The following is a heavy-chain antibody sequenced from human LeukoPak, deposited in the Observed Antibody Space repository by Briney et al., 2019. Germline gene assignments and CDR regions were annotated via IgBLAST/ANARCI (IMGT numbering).Heavy chain of an antibody. CDR3: ARDGSKALPN. CDR2: IYNSENT. CDR1: GGSVSSYY. Sequence: PSETLPLTCTVSGGSVSSYYWSWIRQPPGKGLEWIGYIYNSENTKYNSSLESRVTISVDTSKNQFFLKLSSVTAADTAVYYCARDGSKALPNWGQGTLVTVSS. D-gene: IGHD5-24*01. J-gene: IGHJ4*02. V-gene: IGHV4-4*09.